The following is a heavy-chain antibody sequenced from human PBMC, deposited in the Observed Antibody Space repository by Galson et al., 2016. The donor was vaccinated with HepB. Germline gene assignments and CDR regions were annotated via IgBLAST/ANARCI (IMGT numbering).Heavy chain of an antibody. D-gene: IGHD3-16*01. CDR3: ARGGTASALDY. V-gene: IGHV1-2*02. CDR1: GYTFTGYQ. J-gene: IGHJ4*02. Sequence: QSGAEVKKPGESLRTSCKASGYTFTGYQVHWVRQAPGQGLEWMGWINPNSGVTIYAQKFQGRVTMTRDTSINAAHMELSSLTSDDTGVYYCARGGTASALDYWGQGTLVTVSS. CDR2: INPNSGVT.